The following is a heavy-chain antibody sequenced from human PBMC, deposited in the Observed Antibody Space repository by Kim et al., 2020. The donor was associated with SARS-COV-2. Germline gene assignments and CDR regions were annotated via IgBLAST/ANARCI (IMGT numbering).Heavy chain of an antibody. J-gene: IGHJ4*02. V-gene: IGHV3-49*02. CDR2: TT. CDR3: TRDYRRHFDY. D-gene: IGHD1-26*01. Sequence: TTEYAASVKGRLTISRDDSISIAYLQMNSLKTEDTAVYYCTRDYRRHFDYWGQGTLVTVSS.